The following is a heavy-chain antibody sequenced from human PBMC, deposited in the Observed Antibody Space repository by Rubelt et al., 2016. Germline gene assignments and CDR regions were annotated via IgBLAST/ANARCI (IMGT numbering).Heavy chain of an antibody. CDR3: AQDTVIYNWFDP. CDR2: IKGNSGGT. D-gene: IGHD4-17*01. J-gene: IGHJ5*02. Sequence: LIKGNSGGTNYAQKFQGRVTMTRDTSISTAYMELSSLRSEDTAVYYCAQDTVIYNWFDPWGQGTLVTVSS. V-gene: IGHV1-2*06.